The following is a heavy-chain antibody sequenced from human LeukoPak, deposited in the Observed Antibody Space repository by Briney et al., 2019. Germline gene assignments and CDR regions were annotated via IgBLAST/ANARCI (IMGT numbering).Heavy chain of an antibody. CDR1: GSTFSRYA. CDR2: ISRSGEST. D-gene: IGHD2-15*01. J-gene: IGHJ6*02. V-gene: IGHV3-23*01. CDR3: AKSEGTTLSYYYYGMDV. Sequence: GGSLRLSCAASGSTFSRYAMSWVRQAPGKGLEWVSAISRSGESTYYADSVKGRFTISRDNSQNTLNLQMNSLRGEDTAVYYCAKSEGTTLSYYYYGMDVWGQGTTVTVSS.